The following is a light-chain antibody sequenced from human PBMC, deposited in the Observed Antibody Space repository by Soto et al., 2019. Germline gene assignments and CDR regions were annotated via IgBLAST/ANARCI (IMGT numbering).Light chain of an antibody. CDR1: QSVLYSSNNKNY. V-gene: IGKV4-1*01. Sequence: DIVMTQSPDSLAVSLVERATINWKSSQSVLYSSNNKNYLAWYQQKPGQPPKLLIYWASTRESGVPDRFSSSGSGTDFTLTISSLQAEDVAVYYCQQYYRPWTFGQGTKVEIK. J-gene: IGKJ1*01. CDR2: WAS. CDR3: QQYYRPWT.